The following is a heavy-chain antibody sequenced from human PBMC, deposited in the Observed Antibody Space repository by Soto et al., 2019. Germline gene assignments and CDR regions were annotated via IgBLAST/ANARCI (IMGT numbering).Heavy chain of an antibody. Sequence: ASVKVSCKASGYTFTSYGISWVRQAPGQGLEWMGWISAYNGNTNYAQKLQGRVTMTTGTSTSTAYMELRSLRSDDTAVYYCARKKASSSSWHYYYYYYMDVWAKGTTVPVS. V-gene: IGHV1-18*01. CDR2: ISAYNGNT. D-gene: IGHD6-13*01. J-gene: IGHJ6*03. CDR1: GYTFTSYG. CDR3: ARKKASSSSWHYYYYYYMDV.